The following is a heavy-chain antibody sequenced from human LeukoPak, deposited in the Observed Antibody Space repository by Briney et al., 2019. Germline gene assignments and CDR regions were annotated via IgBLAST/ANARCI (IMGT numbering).Heavy chain of an antibody. CDR3: ARDTTYYYDSSGYYYVGYFDY. CDR2: IYYSGST. CDR1: GGSISSYY. J-gene: IGHJ4*02. Sequence: SETLSLTCTVSGGSISSYYWSWIRQPPGKGLEWIGYIYYSGSTNYNPFLKSRVTISVDTSKNQFSLKLSSVTAADTAVYYCARDTTYYYDSSGYYYVGYFDYWGQGTLVTVSS. D-gene: IGHD3-22*01. V-gene: IGHV4-59*01.